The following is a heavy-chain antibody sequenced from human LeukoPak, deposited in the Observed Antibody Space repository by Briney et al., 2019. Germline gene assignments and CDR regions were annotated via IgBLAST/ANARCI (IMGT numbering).Heavy chain of an antibody. V-gene: IGHV4-59*01. CDR1: GGSISSYY. CDR3: ARDRCSGGSCAKVDDAFDI. J-gene: IGHJ3*02. D-gene: IGHD2-15*01. CDR2: IYYSGST. Sequence: SETLSLTCTVSGGSISSYYWSWIRQPPGKGLEWIGYIYYSGSTNYNPSLKSRVTISVDTSKNQFSLKLSSVTAADTAVYYCARDRCSGGSCAKVDDAFDIWGQGTMVTVSS.